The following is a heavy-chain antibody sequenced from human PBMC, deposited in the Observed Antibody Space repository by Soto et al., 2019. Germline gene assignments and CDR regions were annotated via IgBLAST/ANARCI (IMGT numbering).Heavy chain of an antibody. CDR2: TYYRSKWYN. CDR1: GDSVSSNSAA. CDR3: ARDGLYYYDKYYYYGMDV. V-gene: IGHV6-1*01. D-gene: IGHD3-22*01. J-gene: IGHJ6*02. Sequence: SQTLSLTCAISGDSVSSNSAAWNWIRQSPSRGLEWLGRTYYRSKWYNDYAVSVKGRITINPDTSKNQFSLQLNSVTPEDTAVYYCARDGLYYYDKYYYYGMDVWGQGTTVTVSS.